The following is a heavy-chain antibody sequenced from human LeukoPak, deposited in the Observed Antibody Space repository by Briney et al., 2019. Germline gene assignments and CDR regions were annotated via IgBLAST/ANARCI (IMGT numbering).Heavy chain of an antibody. D-gene: IGHD3-22*01. Sequence: GGSLRLSCAASRFTFSMSWMTWVRQAPGKGLEWVANIKQDGSKQFYVDSVKGRFTISRDNAQNSLYLQMSSLRAEDTAMYYCARDPYDGGGYGAFDIWGQGTMVTVSS. V-gene: IGHV3-7*01. J-gene: IGHJ3*02. CDR2: IKQDGSKQ. CDR1: RFTFSMSW. CDR3: ARDPYDGGGYGAFDI.